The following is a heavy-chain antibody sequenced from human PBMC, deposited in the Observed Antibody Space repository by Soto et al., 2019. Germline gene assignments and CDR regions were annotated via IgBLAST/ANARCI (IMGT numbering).Heavy chain of an antibody. D-gene: IGHD5-18*01. CDR2: IYYSGST. CDR3: ARHRYSYGVYYFDY. Sequence: SETLSLTCIVSCGSISNYYWNWIRQPPGKGLEWIGYIYYSGSTNYNPSLTSRVTISVDTSKNQFSLKLSSVTAADTAVYYCARHRYSYGVYYFDYWGQGTLVTVSS. CDR1: CGSISNYY. J-gene: IGHJ4*02. V-gene: IGHV4-59*08.